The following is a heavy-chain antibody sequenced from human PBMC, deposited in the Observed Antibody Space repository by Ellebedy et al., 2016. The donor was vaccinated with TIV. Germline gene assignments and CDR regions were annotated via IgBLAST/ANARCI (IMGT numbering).Heavy chain of an antibody. CDR2: ISSTTTTI. CDR1: GFNFGGYS. V-gene: IGHV3-48*04. CDR3: ARENTSTGTFFDY. D-gene: IGHD1-14*01. Sequence: GGSLRLSCEASGFNFGGYSMNWVRQAPGKGLEWVAYISSTTTTIFYADSVKGRFIISRDNGRDSLFLQMNSLRVEDTGVYYCARENTSTGTFFDYWGQGTLVTVSS. J-gene: IGHJ4*02.